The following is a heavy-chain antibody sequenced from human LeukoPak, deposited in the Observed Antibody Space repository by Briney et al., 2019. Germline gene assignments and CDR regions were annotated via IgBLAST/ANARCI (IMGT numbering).Heavy chain of an antibody. D-gene: IGHD6-19*01. J-gene: IGHJ5*02. CDR3: ARHVSSGWYGDRNGFDP. CDR1: GGSISSYY. Sequence: PSETLSLTCTVSGGSISSYYWSWIRQPPGKGLEWIGYIYYSGSTNYNPSLKSRVTISVDTSKNQFSLKLSSVTAADTAVYYCARHVSSGWYGDRNGFDPWGQGTLVTVSS. CDR2: IYYSGST. V-gene: IGHV4-59*08.